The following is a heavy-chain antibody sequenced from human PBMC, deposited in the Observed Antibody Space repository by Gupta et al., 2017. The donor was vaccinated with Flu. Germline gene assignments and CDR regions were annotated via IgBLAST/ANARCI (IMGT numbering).Heavy chain of an antibody. CDR2: ISYDGTRD. Sequence: RQPPGKGLEWVAIISYDGTRDSYADSVKGRFTVSRDNSRDTLYLQMNSLRPEDTAVYYCAKDSTTSSTDYLDSWGQGTLVTVSS. D-gene: IGHD1-1*01. J-gene: IGHJ4*02. V-gene: IGHV3-30*18. CDR3: AKDSTTSSTDYLDS.